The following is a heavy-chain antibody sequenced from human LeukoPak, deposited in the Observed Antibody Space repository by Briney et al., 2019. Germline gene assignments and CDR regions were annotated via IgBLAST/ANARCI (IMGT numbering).Heavy chain of an antibody. CDR2: MIPIFGTA. Sequence: SEKVSCKSSVGTFSSCANSWVRQAPAQGLEWVGSMIPIFGTANYAQKSQGRVTINTDVSTSTGYMDLSSLRSEDTAVYYCASGSDSSGFGFDYWGQGTLVTVSS. CDR3: ASGSDSSGFGFDY. D-gene: IGHD3-22*01. CDR1: VGTFSSCA. J-gene: IGHJ4*02. V-gene: IGHV1-69*05.